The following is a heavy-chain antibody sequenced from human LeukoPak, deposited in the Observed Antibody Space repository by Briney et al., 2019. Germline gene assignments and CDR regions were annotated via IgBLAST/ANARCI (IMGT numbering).Heavy chain of an antibody. CDR1: GGSISSGSYY. CDR2: IYTSGST. V-gene: IGHV4-61*02. D-gene: IGHD3-3*02. CDR3: ARDLYIRSSGEFDP. Sequence: PSQTLPLTCTVSGGSISSGSYYWSWIRQPAGKGLEWIGRIYTSGSTNYNPSLKSRVTISVDTSKNQFSLKLSSVTAADTAVYYCARDLYIRSSGEFDPWGQGTLVTVSS. J-gene: IGHJ5*02.